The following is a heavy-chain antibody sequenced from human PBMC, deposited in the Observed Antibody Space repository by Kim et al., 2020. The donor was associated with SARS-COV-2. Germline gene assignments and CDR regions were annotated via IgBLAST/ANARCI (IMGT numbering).Heavy chain of an antibody. D-gene: IGHD6-19*01. CDR1: GITFRNYA. Sequence: GGSLRLSCAASGITFRNYAMTWVRQAPGRGLEWVSTITGSGGYTVYADSVKGRFTISRDNSKSTLYLQMSNLRAEDTAVYYCAKTDSGRFSAWGQGTLVT. CDR3: AKTDSGRFSA. CDR2: ITGSGGYT. V-gene: IGHV3-23*01. J-gene: IGHJ5*02.